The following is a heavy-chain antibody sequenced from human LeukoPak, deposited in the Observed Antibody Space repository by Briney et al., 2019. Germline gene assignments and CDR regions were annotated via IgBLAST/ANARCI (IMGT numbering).Heavy chain of an antibody. J-gene: IGHJ6*03. Sequence: PGRSLRLSCAASGFTFSDYYMSWIRQAPGKGLEWVSYISSSGSTIYYADSVKGRFTISRDNAKNSLYLQMNSLRAEDTAVYYCARVLMVRGLKVEYYYYYMDVWGKGTTVTVSS. D-gene: IGHD3-10*01. V-gene: IGHV3-11*04. CDR2: ISSSGSTI. CDR3: ARVLMVRGLKVEYYYYYMDV. CDR1: GFTFSDYY.